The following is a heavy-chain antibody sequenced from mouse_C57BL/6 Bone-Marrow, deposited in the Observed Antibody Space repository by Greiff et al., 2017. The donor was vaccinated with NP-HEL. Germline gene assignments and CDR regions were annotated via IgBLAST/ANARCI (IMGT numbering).Heavy chain of an antibody. D-gene: IGHD2-3*01. CDR1: GFNIKDDY. CDR3: THDGYDYYAMDY. Sequence: VQLQQSGAELVRPGASVKLSCTASGFNIKDDYMHWVKQRPEQGLEWIGWIDPANGDTEYASKFQGKATITADTSSNTAYLQLSSLTSEDTACYYCTHDGYDYYAMDYWGQGTSVTVSS. J-gene: IGHJ4*01. CDR2: IDPANGDT. V-gene: IGHV14-4*01.